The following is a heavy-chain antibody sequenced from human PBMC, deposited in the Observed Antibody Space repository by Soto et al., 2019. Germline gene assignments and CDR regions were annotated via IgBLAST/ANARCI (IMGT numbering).Heavy chain of an antibody. CDR3: AHTTYYYYDSSGDSYPYDY. J-gene: IGHJ4*02. V-gene: IGHV2-5*02. CDR1: GFSLSTSGVG. Sequence: SGPTLVNPTQTLTLTCTFSGFSLSTSGVGVGWIRQPPGKALEWLALIYWDDDKRYSPSLKSRLTITKDTSKNQVVLTMTNMDPVDTATYYCAHTTYYYYDSSGDSYPYDYWGQGTLVTVSS. D-gene: IGHD3-22*01. CDR2: IYWDDDK.